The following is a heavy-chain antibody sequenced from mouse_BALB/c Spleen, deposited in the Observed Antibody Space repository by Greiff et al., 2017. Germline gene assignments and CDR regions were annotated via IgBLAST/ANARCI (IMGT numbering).Heavy chain of an antibody. V-gene: IGHV1S22*01. CDR3: TREGLRQGY. J-gene: IGHJ2*01. CDR2: IYPGSGST. Sequence: LQQPGSELVRPGASVKLSCKASGYTFTSYWMHWVKQRPGQGLEWIGNIYPGSGSTNYDEKFKSKATLTVDTSSSTAYMQLSSLTSEDSAVYYCTREGLRQGYWGQGTTLTVSS. CDR1: GYTFTSYW. D-gene: IGHD2-4*01.